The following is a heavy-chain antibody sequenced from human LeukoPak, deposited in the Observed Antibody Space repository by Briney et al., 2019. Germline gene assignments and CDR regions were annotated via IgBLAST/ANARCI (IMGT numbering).Heavy chain of an antibody. D-gene: IGHD3-22*01. J-gene: IGHJ4*02. CDR1: GFTFSSYS. CDR3: ARDYYDSSPADY. V-gene: IGHV3-21*01. Sequence: GGSLRLSCAASGFTFSSYSMNWVRQAPGKGLEWVSSISSSSSYIYCADSVKGRFTISRDNAKNSLYLQMNSLRAEDTAVYYCARDYYDSSPADYWGQGTLVTVSS. CDR2: ISSSSSYI.